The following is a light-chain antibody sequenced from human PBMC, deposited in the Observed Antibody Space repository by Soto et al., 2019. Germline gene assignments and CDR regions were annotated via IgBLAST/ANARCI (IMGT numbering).Light chain of an antibody. CDR2: GNS. J-gene: IGLJ2*01. CDR1: SSNIGAGYD. Sequence: QSVLTQPPSVSGAPGQRVTISCTGSSSNIGAGYDVHWYQQLPGTAPKPLIYGNSNRPSGVPDRFSGSMSGTSASLAITGLQAEDEADYYRQSYASSLSVVFGGGTKLTVL. CDR3: QSYASSLSVV. V-gene: IGLV1-40*01.